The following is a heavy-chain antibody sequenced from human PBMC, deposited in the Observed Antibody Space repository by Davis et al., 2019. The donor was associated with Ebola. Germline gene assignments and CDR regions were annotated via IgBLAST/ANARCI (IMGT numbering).Heavy chain of an antibody. CDR3: ARDTVDTAMVYVYYFDY. J-gene: IGHJ4*02. V-gene: IGHV3-30-3*01. D-gene: IGHD5-18*01. CDR1: GFTFSSYA. Sequence: GGSLRLSCAASGFTFSSYAMHWVRQAPGKGLEWVAVISHDGSNKYYADSVKGRFTISRDNAKNSLYLQMNSLRAEDTAVYYCARDTVDTAMVYVYYFDYWGQGTLVTVSS. CDR2: ISHDGSNK.